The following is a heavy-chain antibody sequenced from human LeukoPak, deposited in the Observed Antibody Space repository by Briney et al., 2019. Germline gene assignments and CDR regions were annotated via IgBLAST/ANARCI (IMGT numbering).Heavy chain of an antibody. CDR2: ISSSSSYT. D-gene: IGHD3-22*01. Sequence: PGGSLRLSCAASGFTFSSYAMAWIRQAPGKGLEWVSYISSSSSYTNYADSVKGRFTISRDNAKNSLYLQMNSLRAEDTAVYYCAREHYDSSGYYGYWGQGTLVTVSS. CDR1: GFTFSSYA. V-gene: IGHV3-11*06. CDR3: AREHYDSSGYYGY. J-gene: IGHJ4*02.